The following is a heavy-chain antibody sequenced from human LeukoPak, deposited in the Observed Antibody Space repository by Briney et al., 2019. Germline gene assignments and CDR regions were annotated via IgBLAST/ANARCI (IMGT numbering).Heavy chain of an antibody. CDR2: IIPIFGTA. CDR3: ARAPYDILTSYYNGWFDP. D-gene: IGHD3-9*01. V-gene: IGHV1-69*05. J-gene: IGHJ5*02. CDR1: GGTFSSYA. Sequence: ASVKVSCKASGGTFSSYAISWVRQAPGQGLEWMGGIIPIFGTADYAQKFQGRVTITTDESTSTAYMELSSLRSEDTAVYYCARAPYDILTSYYNGWFDPWGQGTLVTVSS.